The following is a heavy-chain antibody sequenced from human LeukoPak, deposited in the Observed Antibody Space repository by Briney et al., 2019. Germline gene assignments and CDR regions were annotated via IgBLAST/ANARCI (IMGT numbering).Heavy chain of an antibody. CDR1: GFAFTSFT. CDR2: ISGTGGNT. J-gene: IGHJ4*02. V-gene: IGHV3-23*01. D-gene: IGHD6-19*01. CDR3: AKDHGVAVTGMYY. Sequence: GGSLRLSCAASGFAFTSFTMNWVRQTPGKGLEWVSSISGTGGNTYYADSVKGRFTISRDNSRNTLYLQMNSLRAEDTAVYYCAKDHGVAVTGMYYWGQGTLVIVSS.